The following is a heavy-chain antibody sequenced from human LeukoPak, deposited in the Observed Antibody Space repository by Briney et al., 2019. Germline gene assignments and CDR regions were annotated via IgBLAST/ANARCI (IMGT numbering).Heavy chain of an antibody. Sequence: GESLKISCQGSGYIFTSYWIGWVRQVPGKGLEWMGIIYPGDSDTRYSPSFQGQVTISADKSINTAYLQWSSLKASDTAMYYCARRAGSYYESSGYYYFDYWGQGTLVTVSS. CDR1: GYIFTSYW. V-gene: IGHV5-51*01. D-gene: IGHD3-22*01. CDR3: ARRAGSYYESSGYYYFDY. J-gene: IGHJ4*02. CDR2: IYPGDSDT.